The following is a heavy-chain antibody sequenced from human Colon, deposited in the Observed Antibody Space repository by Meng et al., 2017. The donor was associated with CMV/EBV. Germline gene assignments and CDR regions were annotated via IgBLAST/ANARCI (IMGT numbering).Heavy chain of an antibody. J-gene: IGHJ4*02. Sequence: ASVKVSCKASGYNVSDKYLHWVRQAPGQGLEWMGWIKPNSDVTNYAKRFQGRVSMTRDASINTAYMELSSLRSDDTAVYYCAILTVAAPFDYWGQGTLVTVSS. CDR1: GYNVSDKY. CDR2: IKPNSDVT. D-gene: IGHD6-6*01. V-gene: IGHV1-2*02. CDR3: AILTVAAPFDY.